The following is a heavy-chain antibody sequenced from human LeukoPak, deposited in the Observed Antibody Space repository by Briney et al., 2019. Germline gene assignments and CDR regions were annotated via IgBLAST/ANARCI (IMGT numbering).Heavy chain of an antibody. CDR3: AKTGGGHRSYHYYGMDV. CDR1: GLLFEDYG. D-gene: IGHD3-16*01. J-gene: IGHJ6*02. Sequence: SGGSLRLSCVASGLLFEDYGMHWVRHAPGKGLEWVSGMSWNSGSIDYADSVKGRFTISRDNAKNTLYLQMNSLRVEDTALYYCAKTGGGHRSYHYYGMDVWGQGTTVTVS. CDR2: MSWNSGSI. V-gene: IGHV3-9*01.